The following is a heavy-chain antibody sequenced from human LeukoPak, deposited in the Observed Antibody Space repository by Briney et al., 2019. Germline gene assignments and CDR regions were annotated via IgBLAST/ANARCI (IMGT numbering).Heavy chain of an antibody. CDR2: IYHSGST. J-gene: IGHJ4*02. Sequence: PSETLSLTCAVSGGSISSGGYSWSWIRQPPGKGLEWIGYIYHSGSTYYNPSLKSRVTISVDRSKNQFPLKLSSVTAADTAVYYCALFSSSLDFDYWGQGTLVTVSS. CDR1: GGSISSGGYS. V-gene: IGHV4-30-2*01. CDR3: ALFSSSLDFDY. D-gene: IGHD6-13*01.